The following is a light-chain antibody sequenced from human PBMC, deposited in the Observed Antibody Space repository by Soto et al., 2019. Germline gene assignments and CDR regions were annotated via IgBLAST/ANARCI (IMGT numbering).Light chain of an antibody. Sequence: QPVLTQSPSASASLGASVKLTCTLSRGHSSYAIAWHQQQPEKGPRYLMKLNSDGSHSKGDGIPDRFSGSSSGAERYLTISSLQSEDEADYYCQTWGTGPVVFGGGTKATVL. CDR3: QTWGTGPVV. CDR1: RGHSSYA. V-gene: IGLV4-69*01. CDR2: LNSDGSH. J-gene: IGLJ2*01.